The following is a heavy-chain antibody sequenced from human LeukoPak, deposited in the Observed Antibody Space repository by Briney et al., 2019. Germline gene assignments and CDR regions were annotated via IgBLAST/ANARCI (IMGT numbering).Heavy chain of an antibody. J-gene: IGHJ4*02. CDR1: GGSISSYY. D-gene: IGHD6-25*01. V-gene: IGHV4-59*08. Sequence: PSETLSLTCTVSGGSISSYYWSWIRQPPGKGLEWIGNIYYSVSTTNYNPSLKSRVTISVDMSKSQLSLRLSSVPAADTAVYYCARQGAAGFFPFWGQRTLVTVSS. CDR3: ARQGAAGFFPF. CDR2: IYYSVSTT.